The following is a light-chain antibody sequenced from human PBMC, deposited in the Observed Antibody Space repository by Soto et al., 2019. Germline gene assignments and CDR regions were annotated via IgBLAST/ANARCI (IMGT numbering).Light chain of an antibody. Sequence: DIQMTQSPSSLSASVVDRVTITCRAGQSISRYLNWYQQKPGKAPKLLIYGASSLQSGVPSRFSGSGSGADFTLTISSLQPEDIATYYCQQSYSTPPTFGQGTKVDIK. V-gene: IGKV1-39*01. CDR3: QQSYSTPPT. J-gene: IGKJ1*01. CDR2: GAS. CDR1: QSISRY.